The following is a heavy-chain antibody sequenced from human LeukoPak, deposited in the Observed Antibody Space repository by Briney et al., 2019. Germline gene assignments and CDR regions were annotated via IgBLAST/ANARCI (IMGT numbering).Heavy chain of an antibody. CDR1: GGSFSGYY. Sequence: SETLSLTCAVYGGSFSGYYWSWIRQPPGKGLEWIGEINHSGSTNYNPSLKSRVTISVDTSKNQFSLKPSSVTAADTAVYYCARGRTYYYDSSGPESGYWGQGTLVTVSS. V-gene: IGHV4-34*01. J-gene: IGHJ4*02. CDR2: INHSGST. CDR3: ARGRTYYYDSSGPESGY. D-gene: IGHD3-22*01.